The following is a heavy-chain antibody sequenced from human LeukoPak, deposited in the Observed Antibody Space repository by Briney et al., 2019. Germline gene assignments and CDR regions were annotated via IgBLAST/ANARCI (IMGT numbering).Heavy chain of an antibody. D-gene: IGHD2-15*01. CDR3: AKSLAPCGGSCYEKYYFDY. V-gene: IGHV3-23*01. J-gene: IGHJ4*02. Sequence: GGSLRLSCAASGFTFSSYAMTWVRQTPGKGLEWVSAISGGGGATYYADSVKGLFTIPRDNSKNTLYLQMDSLRAEDTAVYYCAKSLAPCGGSCYEKYYFDYWGQGTLVTVSS. CDR1: GFTFSSYA. CDR2: ISGGGGAT.